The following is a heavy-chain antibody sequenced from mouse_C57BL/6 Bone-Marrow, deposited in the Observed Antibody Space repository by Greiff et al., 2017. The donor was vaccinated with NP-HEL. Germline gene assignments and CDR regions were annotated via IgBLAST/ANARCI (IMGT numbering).Heavy chain of an antibody. V-gene: IGHV1-20*01. CDR3: ARRDYYGSSYGFAD. CDR1: GYSFTGYF. Sequence: EVQLQQSGPELVKPGDSVKISCKASGYSFTGYFMNWVMQSHGKSLEWIGRINPYNGDTFYNQKFKGKATLTVDKSSSTAHMELRSLTSEDSAVYYCARRDYYGSSYGFADWGQGTLVTVSA. J-gene: IGHJ3*01. CDR2: INPYNGDT. D-gene: IGHD1-1*01.